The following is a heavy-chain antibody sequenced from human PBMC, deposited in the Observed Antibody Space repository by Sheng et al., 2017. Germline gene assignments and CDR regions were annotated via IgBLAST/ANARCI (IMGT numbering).Heavy chain of an antibody. Sequence: QVQLVESGGGVVQPGGSLRLACEASRFTFRSYGMHWVRQAPGMGLEWVTFISYDGSKKQYVDSVKGRFTISRDNSKKMLYLQMNSLRAEDTAVYYCAKDFAEYYDSGGLMDHWGQGTLVTVSS. V-gene: IGHV3-30*02. CDR3: AKDFAEYYDSGGLMDH. J-gene: IGHJ4*02. CDR2: ISYDGSKK. CDR1: RFTFRSYG. D-gene: IGHD3-22*01.